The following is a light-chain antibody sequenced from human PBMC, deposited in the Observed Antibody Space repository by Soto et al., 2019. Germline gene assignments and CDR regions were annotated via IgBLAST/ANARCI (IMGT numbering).Light chain of an antibody. J-gene: IGKJ4*02. CDR2: AAS. V-gene: IGKV1-12*02. CDR3: QQSNSFTCT. Sequence: DIQMTQSPSFVSASVGDRVTITCRASQAVRTWLAWYQQKPGDAPKLLIYAASTLQSGVPSRLSGSGSGTDFTLTTRSLQPYDFATYYCQQSNSFTCTFRGGTKVDIX. CDR1: QAVRTW.